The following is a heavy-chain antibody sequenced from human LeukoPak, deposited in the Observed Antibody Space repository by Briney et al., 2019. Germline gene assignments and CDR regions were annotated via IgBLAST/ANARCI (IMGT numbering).Heavy chain of an antibody. V-gene: IGHV3-21*01. CDR3: VRLGAVLQSPWRWGPKSGSAKEYYFDK. CDR2: ISSDNYI. Sequence: GGSLRLSCAASGFAFSSFSMAWVRQAPGKGLEWVSSISSDNYISYADSLEGRFTISRDNAEKSLSLQMHSLRAEDTAMYYYVRLGAVLQSPWRWGPKSGSAKEYYFDKWGQGALVTVST. D-gene: IGHD3-16*01. J-gene: IGHJ4*02. CDR1: GFAFSSFS.